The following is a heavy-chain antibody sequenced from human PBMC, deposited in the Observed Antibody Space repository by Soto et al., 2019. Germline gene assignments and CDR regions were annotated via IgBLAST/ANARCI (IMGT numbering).Heavy chain of an antibody. CDR2: VEYGGRT. J-gene: IGHJ6*02. Sequence: AAETLSLTCTVFGGSISSSMCYWGLIRQPPGKGLEWIGNVEYGGRTCYNAALKGRVIISVETSKSQFSVQLASVTAADTAVYYCAGGDYYHSSGYYFYYYTMDVWGQRTTVTVSS. CDR1: GGSISSSMCY. CDR3: AGGDYYHSSGYYFYYYTMDV. V-gene: IGHV4-39*01. D-gene: IGHD3-22*01.